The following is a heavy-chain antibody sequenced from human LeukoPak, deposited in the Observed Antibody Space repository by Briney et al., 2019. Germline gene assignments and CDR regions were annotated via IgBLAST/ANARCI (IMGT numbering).Heavy chain of an antibody. V-gene: IGHV1-18*01. CDR2: FSAYNGNT. D-gene: IGHD6-6*01. CDR1: GYTFTSYG. Sequence: ASVKVSCKASGYTFTSYGTSWVRQSPGQGLKWMGWFSAYNGNTNYAQKLQGRVTMTTDTSTSTAYMELRSLRSDDTAVYYCARGDSTSSNFDWFDPWGQGTLVTVSS. CDR3: ARGDSTSSNFDWFDP. J-gene: IGHJ5*02.